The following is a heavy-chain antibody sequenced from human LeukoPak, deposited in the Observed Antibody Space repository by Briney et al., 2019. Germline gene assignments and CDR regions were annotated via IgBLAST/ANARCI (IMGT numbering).Heavy chain of an antibody. CDR3: AREHYDILTGYYSTFYYYYYMDV. Sequence: ASVKVSCKASGYTFTSYYMHWVRQAPGQGLEWMGIINPSGGSTSYAQKFQGRVTMTRDMSTSTVYMKLSSLRSEDTAVYYCAREHYDILTGYYSTFYYYYYMDVWGKGTTVTVSS. CDR1: GYTFTSYY. V-gene: IGHV1-46*01. CDR2: INPSGGST. J-gene: IGHJ6*03. D-gene: IGHD3-9*01.